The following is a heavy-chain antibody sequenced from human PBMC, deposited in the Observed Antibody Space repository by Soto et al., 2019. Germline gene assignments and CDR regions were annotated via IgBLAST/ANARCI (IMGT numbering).Heavy chain of an antibody. CDR2: ISSSSSTT. CDR1: GFTFSSYG. CDR3: TSRRDWTAVDPLDY. J-gene: IGHJ4*02. Sequence: GGSLRLSCAASGFTFSSYGMNWVRQAPGKGLEWVSFISSSSSTTHYADSVKGRFTISRDDSKNTVYLQMNSLKIDDTAVYFCTSRRDWTAVDPLDYWGLGTLVTVSS. D-gene: IGHD5-18*01. V-gene: IGHV3-48*01.